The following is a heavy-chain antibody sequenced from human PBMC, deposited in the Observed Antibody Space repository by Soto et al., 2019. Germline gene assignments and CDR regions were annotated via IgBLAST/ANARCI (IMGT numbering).Heavy chain of an antibody. J-gene: IGHJ4*02. V-gene: IGHV4-59*01. CDR1: GGSINSYY. D-gene: IGHD2-2*01. Sequence: QVQLQESGPGLVKPSETLSLTCTVSGGSINSYYWSWIRQSPGKGLEWIGYVYYSGTTYYNPSLQSRVTISVDTSKKQFSLKVRSVPAADTAIYFCARAGSTWRYFFEYWGQGSLVTVSS. CDR2: VYYSGTT. CDR3: ARAGSTWRYFFEY.